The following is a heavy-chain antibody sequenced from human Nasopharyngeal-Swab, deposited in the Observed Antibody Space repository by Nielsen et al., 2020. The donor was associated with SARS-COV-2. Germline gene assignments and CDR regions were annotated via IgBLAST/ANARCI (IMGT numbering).Heavy chain of an antibody. CDR1: GYTFTSYY. V-gene: IGHV1-46*01. CDR3: ARAGAVEDIVLMVYGPLYYYYMDV. CDR2: INPSGGST. Sequence: ASVKVSCKASGYTFTSYYMHWVRQAPGQGLEWMGIINPSGGSTSYAQKFQGRVTMTRDTSTSTVYMELSSLRSEGTAVYYCARAGAVEDIVLMVYGPLYYYYMDVWGKGTTVTVSS. D-gene: IGHD2-8*01. J-gene: IGHJ6*03.